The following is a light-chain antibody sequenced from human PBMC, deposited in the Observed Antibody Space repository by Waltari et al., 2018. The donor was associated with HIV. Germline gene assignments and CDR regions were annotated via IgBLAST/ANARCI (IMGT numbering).Light chain of an antibody. CDR1: ALPKQY. CDR3: QSPDSGTYVV. J-gene: IGLJ2*01. CDR2: KDR. V-gene: IGLV3-25*03. Sequence: SYELTQPPSVSVSPGQTARIPCSGDALPKQYAFWYQQKPGQAPVLVIYKDRERPSGIPERFSGSSSGKTVTLTISGVQAEDEADYYCQSPDSGTYVVFGGGTKLTVL.